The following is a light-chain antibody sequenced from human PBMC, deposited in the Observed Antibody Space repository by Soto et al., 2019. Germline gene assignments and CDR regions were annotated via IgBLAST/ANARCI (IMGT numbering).Light chain of an antibody. V-gene: IGKV3-20*01. Sequence: EIVLTQSPGTLSLSPGERATLSCRASQSVSSSYLGWYQQKPGQAPRLLIYGASSRATGIPDRFSGSGSGTDFTLTISRLEPEYFAVYYCQQYGSSPPTFGQGTKVGIK. CDR3: QQYGSSPPT. CDR1: QSVSSSY. J-gene: IGKJ1*01. CDR2: GAS.